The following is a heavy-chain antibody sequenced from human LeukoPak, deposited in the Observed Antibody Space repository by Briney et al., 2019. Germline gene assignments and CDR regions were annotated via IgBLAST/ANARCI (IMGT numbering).Heavy chain of an antibody. Sequence: SETLSLTCTVSGGSISIYYRNWIRQPAGKGLEWIGRIFTSGITNYDPSLKSRVTMSVDTSKNQFSLNLSSVTAADTAVYYCARESSGNYYNPLGYMDVWGKGTTVIVSS. V-gene: IGHV4-4*07. J-gene: IGHJ6*03. CDR2: IFTSGIT. CDR3: ARESSGNYYNPLGYMDV. CDR1: GGSISIYY. D-gene: IGHD3-10*01.